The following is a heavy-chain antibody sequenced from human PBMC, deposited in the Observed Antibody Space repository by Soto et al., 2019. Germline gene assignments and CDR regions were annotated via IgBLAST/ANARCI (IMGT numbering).Heavy chain of an antibody. CDR2: ISAYNGNT. CDR1: RFTLTSYG. J-gene: IGHJ4*02. V-gene: IGHV1-18*01. Sequence: VSVKPSCKDPRFTLTSYGSSWARQATEQGLEWMGWISAYNGNTNYAQKLQGRVTMTTDTSTSTAYMELRSLRSDDTAVYYCARGATSDSSGYYFAYWGQGTLVTVSS. D-gene: IGHD3-22*01. CDR3: ARGATSDSSGYYFAY.